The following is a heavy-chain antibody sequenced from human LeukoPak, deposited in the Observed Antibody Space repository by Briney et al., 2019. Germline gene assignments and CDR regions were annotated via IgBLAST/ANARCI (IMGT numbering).Heavy chain of an antibody. J-gene: IGHJ4*02. D-gene: IGHD3-16*02. CDR3: ARDNYDYVWGSYRYYDY. V-gene: IGHV3-74*01. CDR2: IHSDGRST. Sequence: GGSLRLSCAASGFTFSSYWMHWVRQAPGKGLVWVSRIHSDGRSTSYADSVKGRFTISRDNAKNTLYLQMNSLRAEDTAVYYCARDNYDYVWGSYRYYDYWGQGTLVTVSS. CDR1: GFTFSSYW.